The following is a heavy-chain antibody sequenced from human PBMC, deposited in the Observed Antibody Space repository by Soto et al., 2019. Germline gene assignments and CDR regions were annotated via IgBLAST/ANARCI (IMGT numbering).Heavy chain of an antibody. V-gene: IGHV3-23*01. Sequence: PGGSLRLSCAASGFTFSSYAMSWVRQAPGKGLEWVSAISGSGGSTYYADSVKGRFTISRDNSKNTLYLQMNSLRAEDTAVYYCAKLTERRVVAATRQFDYWGQGTLVTVSS. CDR3: AKLTERRVVAATRQFDY. D-gene: IGHD2-15*01. CDR2: ISGSGGST. CDR1: GFTFSSYA. J-gene: IGHJ4*02.